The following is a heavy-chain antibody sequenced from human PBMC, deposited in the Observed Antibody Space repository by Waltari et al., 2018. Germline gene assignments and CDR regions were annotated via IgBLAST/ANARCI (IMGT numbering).Heavy chain of an antibody. Sequence: QVQLVQSGAEVKKPGASVKVSCKASGSTFTGYYMHWVRQAPGQGLEWMGWINPNSGGTNYAQKFQGRVTMTRDTSISTAYMEVSRLRSDDTAVYYCARVIAVAGRESDYWGQGTLVTVSS. CDR3: ARVIAVAGRESDY. D-gene: IGHD6-19*01. CDR2: INPNSGGT. CDR1: GSTFTGYY. J-gene: IGHJ4*02. V-gene: IGHV1-2*02.